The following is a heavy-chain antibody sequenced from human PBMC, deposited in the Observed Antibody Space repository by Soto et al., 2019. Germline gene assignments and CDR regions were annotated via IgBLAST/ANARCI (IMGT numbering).Heavy chain of an antibody. D-gene: IGHD6-13*01. CDR1: GGSFSGYY. CDR2: INHSGST. CDR3: ARGGARNSSSWYSGFDY. Sequence: QVQLQQWGAGLLKPSETLSLTCAVYGGSFSGYYWSWIRQPPGKGLEWIGEINHSGSTNYNPSLKRRVTISVDTSKNQFSLKLSSVTAADTAVYYCARGGARNSSSWYSGFDYWGQGTLVTVSS. J-gene: IGHJ4*02. V-gene: IGHV4-34*01.